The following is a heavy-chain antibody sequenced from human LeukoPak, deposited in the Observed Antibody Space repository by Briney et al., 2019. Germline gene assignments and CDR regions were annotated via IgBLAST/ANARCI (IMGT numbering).Heavy chain of an antibody. J-gene: IGHJ3*02. Sequence: GGSLRLSCAASGFTFSSYAMSWVRQAPGKGLEWVSSISSSSSYIYYADSVKGRFTISRDNAKNSLYLQMNSLRAEDTAVYYCARDHPIHVRYFDRTDAFDIWGQGTMVTVSS. CDR3: ARDHPIHVRYFDRTDAFDI. D-gene: IGHD3-9*01. V-gene: IGHV3-21*01. CDR2: ISSSSSYI. CDR1: GFTFSSYA.